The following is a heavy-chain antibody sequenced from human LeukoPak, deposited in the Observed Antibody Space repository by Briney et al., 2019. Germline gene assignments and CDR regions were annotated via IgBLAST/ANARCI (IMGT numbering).Heavy chain of an antibody. Sequence: GASVKVSCKASGYTFTSYYMHWVRQAPGQGLEWMGIINPSGGSTSYAQKFQGRVTMTRDMSTSTVYMELSSLRSEDTAVYYCARDGGVPYCSGGSCLNGNDYWGQGTLVTVSS. CDR2: INPSGGST. D-gene: IGHD2-15*01. CDR3: ARDGGVPYCSGGSCLNGNDY. CDR1: GYTFTSYY. J-gene: IGHJ4*02. V-gene: IGHV1-46*01.